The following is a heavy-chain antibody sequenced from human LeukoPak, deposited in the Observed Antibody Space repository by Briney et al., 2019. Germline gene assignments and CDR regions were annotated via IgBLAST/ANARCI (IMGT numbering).Heavy chain of an antibody. Sequence: SGPTLVKPTQTLTLTCTFSGFSLSTSGVGVGWIRQPPGKALEWLALIYWDGYKRYSPSLKSRLTITKDTSKNQVVLTMTNMDPVDTGTYYCARRRWLQLVHYFDYWGQGTPVTVSS. CDR1: GFSLSTSGVG. D-gene: IGHD5-24*01. J-gene: IGHJ4*02. V-gene: IGHV2-5*02. CDR2: IYWDGYK. CDR3: ARRRWLQLVHYFDY.